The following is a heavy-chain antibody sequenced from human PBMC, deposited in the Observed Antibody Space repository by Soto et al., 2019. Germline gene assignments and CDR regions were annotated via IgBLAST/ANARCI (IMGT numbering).Heavy chain of an antibody. D-gene: IGHD3-3*01. CDR3: VRGPTDSPLLVLQWPYGDY. CDR1: GFIVTNHY. J-gene: IGHJ4*02. CDR2: IYSGGSR. Sequence: EVQLVESGGDLIQPGGSLRLSCAASGFIVTNHYMSWVRQAPGKGLEWVSVIYSGGSRYYADSVKGRFTISRDDTKNTLSLQMNSLRIEDTAVYYCVRGPTDSPLLVLQWPYGDYWGQGTLVTVSS. V-gene: IGHV3-53*01.